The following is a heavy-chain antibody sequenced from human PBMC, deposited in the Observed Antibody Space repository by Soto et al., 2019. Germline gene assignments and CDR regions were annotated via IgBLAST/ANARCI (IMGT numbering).Heavy chain of an antibody. V-gene: IGHV1-46*01. CDR2: INPSGGST. CDR1: GYTFTSYY. D-gene: IGHD5-12*01. CDR3: TRGLRSGGYSGDAVIFDY. Sequence: QVQLVQSGAEVKKPGASVKVSCKASGYTFTSYYMHWVRQAPGQGLEWMGIINPSGGSTSYAQKFQGRVTMTRDTSTSTVYKELSSLRSEDTAVYYCTRGLRSGGYSGDAVIFDYWGQGTLVTVSS. J-gene: IGHJ4*02.